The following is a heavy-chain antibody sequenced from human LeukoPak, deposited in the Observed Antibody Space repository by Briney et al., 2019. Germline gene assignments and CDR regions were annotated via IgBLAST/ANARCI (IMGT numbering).Heavy chain of an antibody. J-gene: IGHJ6*02. D-gene: IGHD3-10*01. V-gene: IGHV3-11*01. CDR2: ISSSGSTI. CDR3: ASTDFYGSGSYYMLDPYRMDV. Sequence: GGSLRLSCAASGFTFSDYYMRWIRQAPGKGREGVSYISSSGSTIYYADSVKGRFTISRDNAKPSLYLQMHSLRAEDTAVYYCASTDFYGSGSYYMLDPYRMDVWGQGTPVTVSS. CDR1: GFTFSDYY.